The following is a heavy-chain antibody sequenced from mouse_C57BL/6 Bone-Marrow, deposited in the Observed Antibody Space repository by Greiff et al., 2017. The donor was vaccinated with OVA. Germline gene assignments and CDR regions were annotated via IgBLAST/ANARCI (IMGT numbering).Heavy chain of an antibody. CDR2: IHPNSGST. J-gene: IGHJ3*01. CDR1: GYTFTSYW. D-gene: IGHD2-5*01. CDR3: ARAKTYYSNYPFAY. V-gene: IGHV1-64*01. Sequence: QVQLQQPGAELVKPGASVKLSCKASGYTFTSYWMHWVKQRPGQGLEWIGMIHPNSGSTNYNEKFKSKATLTVDKSSSTAYMQLSSLTSEDSAVYYCARAKTYYSNYPFAYWGQGTLVTVSA.